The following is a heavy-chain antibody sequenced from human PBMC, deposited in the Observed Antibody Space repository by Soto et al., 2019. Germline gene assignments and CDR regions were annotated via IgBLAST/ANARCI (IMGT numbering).Heavy chain of an antibody. CDR3: ARVDDYRDFDY. V-gene: IGHV4-34*01. D-gene: IGHD4-17*01. Sequence: SETLSLTCAVYGGSFSGYYWSWIRQPPGRGLEWIGEINHSGSTNYNPSLKSRVTISVDTSKNQFSLKLSSVTAADTAVYYCARVDDYRDFDYWGQGTLVTVS. J-gene: IGHJ4*02. CDR2: INHSGST. CDR1: GGSFSGYY.